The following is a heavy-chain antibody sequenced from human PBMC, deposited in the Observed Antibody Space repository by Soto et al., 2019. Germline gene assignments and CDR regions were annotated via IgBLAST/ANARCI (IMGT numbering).Heavy chain of an antibody. CDR2: IYTSGST. CDR1: GGSISSYY. Sequence: SETLSLTCTVSGGSISSYYWSWIRQPAGKGLEWIGRIYTSGSTNYNPSLKSRVTMSVDTSKNQFSLKLSSVTAADTAVYYCASGLWFGEFGSNYYGMDVWGQGTTVTVS. V-gene: IGHV4-4*07. CDR3: ASGLWFGEFGSNYYGMDV. D-gene: IGHD3-10*01. J-gene: IGHJ6*02.